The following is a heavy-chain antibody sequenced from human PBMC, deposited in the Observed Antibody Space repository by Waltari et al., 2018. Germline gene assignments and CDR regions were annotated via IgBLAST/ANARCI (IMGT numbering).Heavy chain of an antibody. J-gene: IGHJ4*02. D-gene: IGHD3-3*01. CDR3: TASALRFLEWSGGCDY. CDR2: FDAEDGET. Sequence: QVQLVQSGAEVKKPGASVKVSCKLSGYTLTELSIHWVRQAPGKGLEWMGAFDAEDGETFYAQKFRGRFIMTEDTSADIAYMDLSSLTSEDTAVYYCTASALRFLEWSGGCDYWGQGTPVTVSS. CDR1: GYTLTELS. V-gene: IGHV1-24*01.